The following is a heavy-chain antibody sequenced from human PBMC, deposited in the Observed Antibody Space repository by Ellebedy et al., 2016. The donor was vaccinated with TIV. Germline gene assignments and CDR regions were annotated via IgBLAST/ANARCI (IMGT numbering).Heavy chain of an antibody. D-gene: IGHD6-19*01. CDR1: GFTVSNNY. Sequence: GESLKISCAASGFTVSNNYMNWVRQAPGKGLEWLSYISSSSSTIFYADSVKGRFTISRDNAKNSLYLQMNSLRAEDTAVYYCARDRSEQWLVLVSYYYYGMDVWGQGTTVTVSS. CDR2: ISSSSSTI. V-gene: IGHV3-48*01. J-gene: IGHJ6*02. CDR3: ARDRSEQWLVLVSYYYYGMDV.